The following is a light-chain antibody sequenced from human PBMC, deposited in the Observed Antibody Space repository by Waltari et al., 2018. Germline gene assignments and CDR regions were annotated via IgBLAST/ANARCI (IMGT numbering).Light chain of an antibody. CDR1: RSDVGGYNY. CDR2: DVT. V-gene: IGLV2-11*01. CDR3: CSYAGPYTLII. Sequence: QSALTQPRPVSGSPGQSVTISCTGTRSDVGGYNYASWYQTQPGNAPKLIIYDVTQRPSGVPDRFSGSKSGNTASLTSSGLQAEDGADYYCCSYAGPYTLIIFGGGTKLTVV. J-gene: IGLJ2*01.